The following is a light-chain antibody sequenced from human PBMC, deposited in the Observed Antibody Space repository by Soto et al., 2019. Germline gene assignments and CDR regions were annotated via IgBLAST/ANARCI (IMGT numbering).Light chain of an antibody. V-gene: IGKV1-39*01. CDR2: TTS. Sequence: DIQMTQSPSSLSASVGDRVTVTCRASQSISTFLNWYQQKPGKPPNLLIYTTSTLHGGVPSRFSGSGSGTDFTLTISSLQPEDFATYYCQQSFTAPWTFGQGTRVEIK. CDR3: QQSFTAPWT. CDR1: QSISTF. J-gene: IGKJ1*01.